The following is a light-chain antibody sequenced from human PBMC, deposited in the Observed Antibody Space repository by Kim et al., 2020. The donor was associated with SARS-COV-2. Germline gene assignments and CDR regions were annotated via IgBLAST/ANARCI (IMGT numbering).Light chain of an antibody. Sequence: SYELTKPPSVSVAPGKTARITCGGNNMGSKSVHWYQQKPGQAPVLVIYYDSDRPSGIPERFSGSNSGNTATLTISRVEAEDEADYYCQVWDSSIDVVFGGGTQLTVL. CDR3: QVWDSSIDVV. V-gene: IGLV3-21*04. CDR2: YDS. J-gene: IGLJ2*01. CDR1: NMGSKS.